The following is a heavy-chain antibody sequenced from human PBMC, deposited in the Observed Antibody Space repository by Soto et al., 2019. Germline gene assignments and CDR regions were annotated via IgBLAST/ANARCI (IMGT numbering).Heavy chain of an antibody. CDR3: AREYYYGSGPTY. CDR1: GYTFTSYG. CDR2: ISAYNGNT. D-gene: IGHD3-10*01. Sequence: QVQLVQSGAEVKKPGASVKVSCKASGYTFTSYGISWVRQAPGQGLEWMGWISAYNGNTNYAQKLQGRVTKTTATSTSTAYMELRSLSSDGTAASSCAREYYYGSGPTYWGQGTLVTVSS. J-gene: IGHJ4*02. V-gene: IGHV1-18*01.